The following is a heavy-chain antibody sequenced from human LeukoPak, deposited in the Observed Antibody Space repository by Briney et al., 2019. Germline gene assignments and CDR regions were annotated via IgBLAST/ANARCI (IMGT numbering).Heavy chain of an antibody. Sequence: GGSLRLSCAASEFTFNTYAVSWVRQAPGKGLEWVSAISGDGGITYYADSVRGRFTISRDNSKSTLYLQMNSLRAEDTAVYYCARDSSGPDYWGQGTLVTVSS. V-gene: IGHV3-23*01. CDR2: ISGDGGIT. CDR1: EFTFNTYA. D-gene: IGHD6-19*01. J-gene: IGHJ4*02. CDR3: ARDSSGPDY.